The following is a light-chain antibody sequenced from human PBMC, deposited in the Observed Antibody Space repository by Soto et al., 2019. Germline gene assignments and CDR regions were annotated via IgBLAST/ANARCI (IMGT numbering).Light chain of an antibody. CDR2: YDS. CDR3: QGWDSTSDHRVV. CDR1: NVGSKN. Sequence: SYELTQPPSVSVAPGKTASITCGGNNVGSKNVHWYQQKPGQAPVLVIYYDSARPSGIPERFSGSNSGNTATLTISRVEARDDADYFCQGWDSTSDHRVVFGGGTKLTVL. V-gene: IGLV3-21*04. J-gene: IGLJ2*01.